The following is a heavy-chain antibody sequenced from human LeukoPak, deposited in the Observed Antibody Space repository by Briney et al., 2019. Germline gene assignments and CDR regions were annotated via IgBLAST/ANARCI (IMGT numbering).Heavy chain of an antibody. J-gene: IGHJ5*02. Sequence: SETLSLTCAVYGGSFSGYYWSWIRQPPGKGLEWIGEINHSGSTNYNPSLKSRVTISVDTPKNQFSLKLSSVTAADTAVYYCARVFVVVPAAYNWFDPWGQGTLVTVSS. CDR3: ARVFVVVPAAYNWFDP. CDR2: INHSGST. CDR1: GGSFSGYY. D-gene: IGHD2-2*01. V-gene: IGHV4-34*01.